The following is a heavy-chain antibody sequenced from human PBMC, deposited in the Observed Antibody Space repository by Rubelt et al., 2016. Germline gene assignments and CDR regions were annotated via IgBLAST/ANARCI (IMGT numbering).Heavy chain of an antibody. J-gene: IGHJ4*02. CDR2: IYYSGST. CDR3: AGGITIFGVASGYFDY. CDR1: GGSISSGGYY. D-gene: IGHD3-3*01. Sequence: QVQLQESGPGLVKPSQTLSLTCTVSGGSISSGGYYWSWIRQHPGKGLEWIGYIYYSGSTYYNPSLKRRVTISVDTSKNQFSLKLSSVTAADTAVYYCAGGITIFGVASGYFDYWGQGTLVTVSS. V-gene: IGHV4-31*03.